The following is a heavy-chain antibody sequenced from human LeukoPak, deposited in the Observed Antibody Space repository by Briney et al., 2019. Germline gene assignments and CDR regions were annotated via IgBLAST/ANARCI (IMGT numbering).Heavy chain of an antibody. CDR1: GGSISSYY. Sequence: SETLSLTCTVSGGSISSYYWSWIRQPPGKGLEWIGYIYYTGNTNYNPSLKSRVTISVDKSKNQFSLKLSSVTAADTAVYYCARDLFRTAEIDYWGQGTLVTVSS. CDR3: ARDLFRTAEIDY. CDR2: IYYTGNT. J-gene: IGHJ4*02. V-gene: IGHV4-59*12. D-gene: IGHD5-18*01.